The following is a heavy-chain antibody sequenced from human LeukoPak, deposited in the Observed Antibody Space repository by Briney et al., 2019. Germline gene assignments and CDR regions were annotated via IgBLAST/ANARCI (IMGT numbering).Heavy chain of an antibody. Sequence: GGSLRLSCAASGFTFDDYAMHWVRQAPGKGLEWVSGISWNSGSIGYADSVKGRFTISRDNAKNSLYLQMNSLRAEDTALYYCAKALYSSSSPFDYWGQGTLVTDSS. CDR2: ISWNSGSI. V-gene: IGHV3-9*01. CDR1: GFTFDDYA. D-gene: IGHD6-6*01. CDR3: AKALYSSSSPFDY. J-gene: IGHJ4*02.